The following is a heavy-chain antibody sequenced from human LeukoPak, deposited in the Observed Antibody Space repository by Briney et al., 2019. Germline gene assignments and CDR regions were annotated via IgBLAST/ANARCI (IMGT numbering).Heavy chain of an antibody. J-gene: IGHJ5*02. CDR2: ISSSSSYI. V-gene: IGHV3-21*01. CDR1: GFTFSSYS. Sequence: GGSLRLSCAASGFTFSSYSMNWVRQAPGKGLEWVSSISSSSSYIYYADSVKGRFTISRDNAKNSLYLQMNSLRAEDTAVYYCARISVVPAPGFDHWGQGTLGTVSS. CDR3: ARISVVPAPGFDH. D-gene: IGHD2-2*01.